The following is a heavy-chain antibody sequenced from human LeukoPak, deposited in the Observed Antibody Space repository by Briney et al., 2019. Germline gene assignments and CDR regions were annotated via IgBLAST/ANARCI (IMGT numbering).Heavy chain of an antibody. J-gene: IGHJ6*02. Sequence: SVKVSCKASGGTFSSYAISWVRQAPGQGLEWMGRIIPILGVANYAQKFQGRVTITADKSTSTAYMELSSLRSEDTAVYYCARSSSSGGPYYYYGMDVWGQGTTVTVSS. CDR1: GGTFSSYA. D-gene: IGHD6-6*01. CDR3: ARSSSSGGPYYYYGMDV. CDR2: IIPILGVA. V-gene: IGHV1-69*04.